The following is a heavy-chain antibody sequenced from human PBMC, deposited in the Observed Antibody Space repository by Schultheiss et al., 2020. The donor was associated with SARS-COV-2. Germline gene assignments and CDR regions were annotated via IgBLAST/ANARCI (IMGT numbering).Heavy chain of an antibody. CDR3: AKSVYSSRCNDYFDY. CDR2: ISFSTVYM. V-gene: IGHV3-11*06. Sequence: GGSLRLSCAASGFTFSDYYMSWIRQAPGKGLEWVSYISFSTVYMNYADSVKGRFTISRDNAKDSLYLQMNSLRAEDTAVYYCAKSVYSSRCNDYFDYWGQGTLVTVAS. D-gene: IGHD6-13*01. CDR1: GFTFSDYY. J-gene: IGHJ4*02.